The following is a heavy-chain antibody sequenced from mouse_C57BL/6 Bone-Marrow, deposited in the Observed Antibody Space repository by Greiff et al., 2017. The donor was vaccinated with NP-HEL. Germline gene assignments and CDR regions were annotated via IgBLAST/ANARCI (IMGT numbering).Heavy chain of an antibody. V-gene: IGHV1-54*01. CDR1: GYAFTNYL. CDR3: ARSLYPGSFDY. J-gene: IGHJ2*01. CDR2: INPGSGGT. Sequence: QVQLQLSGAELVRPGTSVKVSCKASGYAFTNYLIEWVKQRPGQGLEWIGVINPGSGGTNYNEKFKGKATLTADKSSSTAYMQLSSLTSEDSAVYFCARSLYPGSFDYWGQGTTLTVSS. D-gene: IGHD2-1*01.